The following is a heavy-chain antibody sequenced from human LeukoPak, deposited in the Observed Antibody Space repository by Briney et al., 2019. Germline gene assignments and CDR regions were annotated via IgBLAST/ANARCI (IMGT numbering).Heavy chain of an antibody. V-gene: IGHV3-21*01. CDR1: GFTFSSYS. Sequence: PGGSLRLSCAASGFTFSSYSMNWVRQAPGKGLEWVPSISSSSSYIYYADSVKGRFTISRDNAKNSLYLQMNSLRAEDTAVYYCARVEAAAGSVVFDYWGQGTLVTVSS. D-gene: IGHD6-13*01. J-gene: IGHJ4*02. CDR2: ISSSSSYI. CDR3: ARVEAAAGSVVFDY.